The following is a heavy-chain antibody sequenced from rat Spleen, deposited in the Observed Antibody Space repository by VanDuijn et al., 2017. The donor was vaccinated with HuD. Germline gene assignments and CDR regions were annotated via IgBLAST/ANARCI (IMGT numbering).Heavy chain of an antibody. CDR3: ARHGDQLFDY. Sequence: EVQLVRSGGGLVQPGRSMKLSCTTLGFTFSNYYMAWVRQAPTKGLEWVASISNGGTNTYYRDSVKGRFTISTDYAKSTLYLQMDSLRSEDTATYYCARHGDQLFDYWGQGVMVTVSS. CDR1: GFTFSNYY. CDR2: ISNGGTNT. J-gene: IGHJ2*01. D-gene: IGHD1-2*01. V-gene: IGHV5-25*01.